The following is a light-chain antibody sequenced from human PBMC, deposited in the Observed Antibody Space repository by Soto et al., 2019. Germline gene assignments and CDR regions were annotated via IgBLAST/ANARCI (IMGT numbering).Light chain of an antibody. CDR3: HQRGGWPAT. CDR2: DVS. CDR1: HSVGIN. V-gene: IGKV3-11*01. J-gene: IGKJ1*01. Sequence: EIVLTQSPATLSLSPGERATLSCRASHSVGINLAWYQQKPGQSPRLLIYDVSNRATGIPARFSGSGAGTDFTLTNTSLEPEDFAAYYCHQRGGWPATFGKGTRVEIK.